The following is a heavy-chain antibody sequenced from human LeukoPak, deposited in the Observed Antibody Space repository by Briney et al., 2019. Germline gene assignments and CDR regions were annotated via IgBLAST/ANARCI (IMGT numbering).Heavy chain of an antibody. CDR2: IKEDGSQK. J-gene: IGHJ3*01. Sequence: PGASLRLSCAATGFAFSSYGMSGVRQIQRKGLEWVANIKEDGSQKYYVDSVRGRFTISRDNAKNSVFLQMNSLRAEDTAVYYCARDSRFCSSSNCRGDAFDPWGQGTMVTVTS. CDR3: ARDSRFCSSSNCRGDAFDP. V-gene: IGHV3-7*01. D-gene: IGHD2-2*01. CDR1: GFAFSSYG.